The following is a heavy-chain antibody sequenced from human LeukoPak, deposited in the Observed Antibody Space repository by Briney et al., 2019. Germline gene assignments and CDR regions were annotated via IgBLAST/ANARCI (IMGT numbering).Heavy chain of an antibody. CDR3: AREPYYYDSSGYLGVYFDY. CDR2: IYHSGST. Sequence: SETLSLTCTVSGYSISSGYYWGWIRQPPGKGLEWIGSIYHSGSTYYNPSLKSRVTISVDTSKNQFSLKLSSVTAADTAVYYCAREPYYYDSSGYLGVYFDYWGQGTLVTVSS. V-gene: IGHV4-38-2*02. D-gene: IGHD3-22*01. J-gene: IGHJ4*02. CDR1: GYSISSGYY.